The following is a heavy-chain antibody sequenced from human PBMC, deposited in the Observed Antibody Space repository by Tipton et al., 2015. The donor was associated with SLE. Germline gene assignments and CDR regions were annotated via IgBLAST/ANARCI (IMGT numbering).Heavy chain of an antibody. CDR2: IRYDGSNK. V-gene: IGHV3-30*02. Sequence: SLRLSCAASGFTFSSYGMHWVRQAPGKGLEWVAFIRYDGSNKYYADSVKGRFTISRDNSKNTLYLQMNSLRAEDTAVYYCASPTYYYDSSGYYAVYYYGMDVWGQGTTVTVSS. CDR1: GFTFSSYG. CDR3: ASPTYYYDSSGYYAVYYYGMDV. D-gene: IGHD3-22*01. J-gene: IGHJ6*02.